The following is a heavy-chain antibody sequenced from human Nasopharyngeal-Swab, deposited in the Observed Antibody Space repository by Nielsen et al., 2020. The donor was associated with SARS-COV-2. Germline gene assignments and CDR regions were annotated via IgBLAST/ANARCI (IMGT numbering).Heavy chain of an antibody. CDR1: GYTFITYD. Sequence: ASVKVSCKASGYTFITYDINWVRQAPGQGLEWMGWMNPNSGNTGYAQKLQGRVTMTRNTSISTAYMELSSLISDDTAVYYCARSYSSGWLRGNWFDSWGQGTLVTVSS. D-gene: IGHD6-19*01. CDR3: ARSYSSGWLRGNWFDS. J-gene: IGHJ5*01. CDR2: MNPNSGNT. V-gene: IGHV1-8*01.